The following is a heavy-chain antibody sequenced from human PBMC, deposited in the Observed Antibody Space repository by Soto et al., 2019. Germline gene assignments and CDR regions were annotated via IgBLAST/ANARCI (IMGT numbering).Heavy chain of an antibody. D-gene: IGHD3-22*01. CDR1: GFTFSSYA. Sequence: PGGSLRLSCAASGFTFSSYAMSWVRQAPGKGLEWVSAISGSGGSTYYADSVKGRFTISRDNSKNTLYLQMNSLRAEDTAVYYCARNLAGYYDSSRPTGDYYYGMDVSGQGTTVTVSS. J-gene: IGHJ6*02. V-gene: IGHV3-23*01. CDR2: ISGSGGST. CDR3: ARNLAGYYDSSRPTGDYYYGMDV.